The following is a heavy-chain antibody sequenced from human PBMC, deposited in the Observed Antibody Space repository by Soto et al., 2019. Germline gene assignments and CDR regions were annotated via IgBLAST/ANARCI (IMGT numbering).Heavy chain of an antibody. CDR2: IIPIFGTA. CDR1: GGTFSSYA. Sequence: SVKVSCKASGGTFSSYAISWVRQAPGQGLEWMGGIIPIFGTANYAQKFQGRVTITADKSTSTAYMELSSLRSEDTAVYYSASRLGVVVPAAIQDYYYYYYGMDIWGQGTTVTVSS. V-gene: IGHV1-69*06. CDR3: ASRLGVVVPAAIQDYYYYYYGMDI. D-gene: IGHD2-2*02. J-gene: IGHJ6*02.